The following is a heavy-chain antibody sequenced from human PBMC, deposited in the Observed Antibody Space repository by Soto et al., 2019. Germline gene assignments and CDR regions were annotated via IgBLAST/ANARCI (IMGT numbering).Heavy chain of an antibody. CDR3: ARVWDDYSNYDPQTTYYMDV. V-gene: IGHV4-59*01. Sequence: SETLSLTCTVSGGSISSYYWSWIRQPPGKGLEWIGYIYYSGSTNYNPSLKSRVTISVDTSKNQFSLKLSTVTAADTAVYYCARVWDDYSNYDPQTTYYMDVWGKGTTVTVSS. CDR2: IYYSGST. J-gene: IGHJ6*03. D-gene: IGHD4-4*01. CDR1: GGSISSYY.